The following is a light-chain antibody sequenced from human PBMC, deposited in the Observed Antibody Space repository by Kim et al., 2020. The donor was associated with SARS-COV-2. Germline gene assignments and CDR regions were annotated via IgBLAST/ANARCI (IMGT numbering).Light chain of an antibody. CDR2: DGT. Sequence: AFQLTQSPSSLSASVGDRVSITCRASQGINSALAWYQQKPGKSPKFLIYDGTSLESGVPSRFSGSGSGTDFTLIISSLQPEDFATYYCQQYHNYPITFGQGTRLEIK. V-gene: IGKV1D-13*01. CDR3: QQYHNYPIT. J-gene: IGKJ5*01. CDR1: QGINSA.